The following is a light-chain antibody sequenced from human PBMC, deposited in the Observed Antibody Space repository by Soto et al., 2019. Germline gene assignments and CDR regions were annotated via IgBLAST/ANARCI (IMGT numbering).Light chain of an antibody. J-gene: IGLJ1*01. Sequence: ALTQPASVSGSPGQSITISCTGTSSDVGSYNLVSWYQQHPGKAPKLMIYEGSKRPSGVSNRFSGSKSGNTASLTISGLQAEDEADYYCCSYAGSSTPYVFGTGTKVTVL. V-gene: IGLV2-23*01. CDR1: SSDVGSYNL. CDR3: CSYAGSSTPYV. CDR2: EGS.